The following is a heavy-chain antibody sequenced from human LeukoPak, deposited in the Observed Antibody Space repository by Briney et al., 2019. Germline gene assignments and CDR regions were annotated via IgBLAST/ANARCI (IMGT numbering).Heavy chain of an antibody. Sequence: ASVRVSCKASGYTFTGYYMHWVRQAPGQGREWMGWINPHSGGTNYAQKFQGRVTMTRDTSISTAYMELSRLRSDDTAVYYCARGGYCSSTSCHPIFDYWGQGTLVTVSS. J-gene: IGHJ4*02. V-gene: IGHV1-2*02. CDR2: INPHSGGT. CDR3: ARGGYCSSTSCHPIFDY. CDR1: GYTFTGYY. D-gene: IGHD2-2*01.